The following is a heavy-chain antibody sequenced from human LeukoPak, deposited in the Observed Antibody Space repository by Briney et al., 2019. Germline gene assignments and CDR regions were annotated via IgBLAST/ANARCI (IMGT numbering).Heavy chain of an antibody. D-gene: IGHD5-12*01. CDR1: GFSLSGYW. CDR3: ARGGYSFDY. J-gene: IGHJ4*02. CDR2: LHADGNEK. V-gene: IGHV3-7*01. Sequence: GGSLRLSCAAYGFSLSGYWMSWVHQAPGKGLEWVARLHADGNEKYFVHSVKGRFTVSRDNAKNSLYLQLNSLRVEDTAVYYCARGGYSFDYLGQGTLVTVSS.